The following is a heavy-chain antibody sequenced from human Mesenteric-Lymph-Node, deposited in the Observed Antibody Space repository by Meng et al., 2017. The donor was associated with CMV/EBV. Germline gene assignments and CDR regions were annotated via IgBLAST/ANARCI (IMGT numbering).Heavy chain of an antibody. V-gene: IGHV4-59*01. J-gene: IGHJ3*02. CDR2: VYYGGTT. CDR3: ARAGHVVVSAFDI. D-gene: IGHD2-2*01. Sequence: SETLSLTCTVSGGSISSYYWNWIRQAPGKGLEWIGYVYYGGTTNYNPSLGSRVTISSDTSKDQFSLKLNSVTAADTAVYYCARAGHVVVSAFDIWGQGTMVTVSS. CDR1: GGSISSYY.